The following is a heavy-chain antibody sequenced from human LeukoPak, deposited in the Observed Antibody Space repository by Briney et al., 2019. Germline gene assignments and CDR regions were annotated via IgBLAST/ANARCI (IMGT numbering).Heavy chain of an antibody. J-gene: IGHJ3*02. V-gene: IGHV3-64*01. D-gene: IGHD2-8*01. CDR3: ARGYCPDAICYPNDAFDI. Sequence: GGSLRLSCAGSGFTFNTYALHWVRQAPGKRLEYVSSISTTGGRAYYANSVKGRFTISIDNSRNTLYLQMGSLRAEDTAVYYCARGYCPDAICYPNDAFDIWGQGTMVAVSS. CDR2: ISTTGGRA. CDR1: GFTFNTYA.